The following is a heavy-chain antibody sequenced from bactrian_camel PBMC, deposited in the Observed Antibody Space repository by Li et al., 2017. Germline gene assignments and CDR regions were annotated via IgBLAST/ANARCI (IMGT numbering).Heavy chain of an antibody. Sequence: HVQLVESGGGLVQPGGSLKLSCAASSRDLYRSNCIGWFRQAPGKEREGVAARYIGDDSTHYADSMKGRFTISRDNAKNTLSLQMNSLKSEDTALYYCVSDLRSFSGGLTCWGQGTQVTVS. D-gene: IGHD3*01. CDR3: VSDLRSFSGGLTC. J-gene: IGHJ4*01. CDR1: SRDLYRSNC. V-gene: IGHV3S54*01. CDR2: RYIGDDST.